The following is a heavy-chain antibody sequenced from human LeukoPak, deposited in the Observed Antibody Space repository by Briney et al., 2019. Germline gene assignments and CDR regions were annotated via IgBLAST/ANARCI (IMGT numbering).Heavy chain of an antibody. D-gene: IGHD6-19*01. CDR1: GGSISSYY. Sequence: SETLSLTCTVSGGSISSYYWSWIRQPPGKGLEWIGYIYYSGSTNYNPSLKSRVTISVDTSKNQFSLKLSSVTTADTAVYYCARRSSSGGTDFDYWGQGTLVTVSS. CDR3: ARRSSSGGTDFDY. J-gene: IGHJ4*02. V-gene: IGHV4-59*01. CDR2: IYYSGST.